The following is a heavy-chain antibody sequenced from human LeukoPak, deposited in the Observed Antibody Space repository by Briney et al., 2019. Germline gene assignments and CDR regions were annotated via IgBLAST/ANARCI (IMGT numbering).Heavy chain of an antibody. Sequence: GGSLRLSCAASGFTFSSYGMHWVRQAPGKGLEWVAVISYDGSNKYYADSVKGRFTISRDNSKNTLYLQMNSLRAEDTAVYYCAKDRYGDHEYGFDYWGQGTLVTVSS. CDR3: AKDRYGDHEYGFDY. J-gene: IGHJ4*02. V-gene: IGHV3-30*18. D-gene: IGHD4-17*01. CDR2: ISYDGSNK. CDR1: GFTFSSYG.